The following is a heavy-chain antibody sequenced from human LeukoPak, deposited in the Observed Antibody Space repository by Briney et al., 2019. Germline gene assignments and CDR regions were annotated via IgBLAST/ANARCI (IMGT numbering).Heavy chain of an antibody. Sequence: SETLSLTCTVSGGSISSYYWSWIRQPPGKGLEWIGYIYYSGSTNYNPSLKSRVTISVDTSKNQFSLQLNSVTPEDTAVYYCARVVYYDGSGSYILFDYWGQGTLVTVSS. CDR3: ARVVYYDGSGSYILFDY. CDR2: IYYSGST. D-gene: IGHD3-10*01. CDR1: GGSISSYY. J-gene: IGHJ4*02. V-gene: IGHV4-59*12.